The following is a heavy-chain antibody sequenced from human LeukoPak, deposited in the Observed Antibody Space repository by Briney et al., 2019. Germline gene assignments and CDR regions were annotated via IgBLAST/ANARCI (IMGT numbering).Heavy chain of an antibody. Sequence: SETLSLTCTVSGGSISSRDYYWGWIRQPPGKGLEWIGSIYHSGSTYYNPSLKSRVTISVDTSKNQFSLKLSSVTAADTAVYYCARERYYDSSGYDVHWYFDLWGRGTLVTVSS. D-gene: IGHD3-22*01. CDR2: IYHSGST. CDR3: ARERYYDSSGYDVHWYFDL. V-gene: IGHV4-39*07. J-gene: IGHJ2*01. CDR1: GGSISSRDYY.